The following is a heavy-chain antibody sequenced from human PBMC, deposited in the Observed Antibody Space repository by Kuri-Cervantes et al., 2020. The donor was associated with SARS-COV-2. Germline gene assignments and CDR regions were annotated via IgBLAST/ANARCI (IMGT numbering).Heavy chain of an antibody. CDR2: ISAYNGNT. D-gene: IGHD3-9*01. J-gene: IGHJ6*02. Sequence: ASVKVSCKASGYTFTSYGISWVRQAPGQGLEWMGWISAYNGNTNYAQKLQGRVTMTTDTSTSTAYMELRSLRSDDTAVYYCARLPFNYDILTGYYYYYGMDVWGQGTRVTGSS. CDR1: GYTFTSYG. V-gene: IGHV1-18*04. CDR3: ARLPFNYDILTGYYYYYGMDV.